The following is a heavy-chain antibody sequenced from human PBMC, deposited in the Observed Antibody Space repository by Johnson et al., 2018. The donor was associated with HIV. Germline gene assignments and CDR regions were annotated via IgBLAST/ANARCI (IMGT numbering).Heavy chain of an antibody. CDR3: ARAIRTTWYHRDVFDV. V-gene: IGHV3-7*05. CDR1: GFTFNTYW. CDR2: IKQDGSEK. J-gene: IGHJ3*01. D-gene: IGHD1-14*01. Sequence: VQLVESGGGLVQPGGSLRLSCAASGFTFNTYWMNWVRQAPGKGLEWVANIKQDGSEKFYVDSVKGRFTISRDNAKSALYLQMNSLSDGETAAYYCARAIRTTWYHRDVFDVWGPGTVVTVSS.